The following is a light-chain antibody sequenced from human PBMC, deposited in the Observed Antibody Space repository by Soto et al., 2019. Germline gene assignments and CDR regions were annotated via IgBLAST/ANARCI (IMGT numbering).Light chain of an antibody. CDR2: LGS. CDR3: MQALQTPYT. V-gene: IGKV2-28*01. CDR1: QSLLHSNGYNY. J-gene: IGKJ2*01. Sequence: DIVMTQSPLSLPVTPGEPASISFRSSQSLLHSNGYNYLDWYLQKPGQSPQLLIYLGSNRASGVPDRLSGSGSGTDFTLKISRVEAEDVGVYYCMQALQTPYTFGQGTKLEIK.